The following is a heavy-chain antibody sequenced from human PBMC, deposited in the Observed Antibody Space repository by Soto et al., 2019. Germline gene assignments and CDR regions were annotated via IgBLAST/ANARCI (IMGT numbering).Heavy chain of an antibody. CDR1: GGTFSSYA. D-gene: IGHD5-18*01. J-gene: IGHJ3*02. CDR3: AMGILGYSWDEAFHI. Sequence: QVQLVQSGAEVKKPGSSVKVSCKASGGTFSSYAISWVRQAPGQGLEWMGGIIPICGTATYAQKFQGRVTITADKSRSTAYMERSSLRSEDTAVYYCAMGILGYSWDEAFHIWGQGTMVTDS. V-gene: IGHV1-69*06. CDR2: IIPICGTA.